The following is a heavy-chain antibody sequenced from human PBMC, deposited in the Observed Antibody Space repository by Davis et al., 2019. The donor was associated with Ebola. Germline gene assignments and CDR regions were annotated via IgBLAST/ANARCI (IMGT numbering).Heavy chain of an antibody. D-gene: IGHD6-19*01. CDR2: INQDGASR. V-gene: IGHV3-74*01. CDR3: CSSGAYSLNYFDS. J-gene: IGHJ5*01. Sequence: GESLKISCSASESDFNDFWIHWVRQVPGEGLVWVSRINQDGASRKYADSVKGRFTISRDNTKNTVFLQMDNLRDEDTAVYYCCSSGAYSLNYFDSWGQGTLVNVSS. CDR1: ESDFNDFW.